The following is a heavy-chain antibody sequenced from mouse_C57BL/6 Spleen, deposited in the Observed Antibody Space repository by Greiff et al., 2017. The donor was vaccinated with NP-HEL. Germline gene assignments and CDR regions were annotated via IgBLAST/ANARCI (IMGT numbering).Heavy chain of an antibody. CDR2: IDPENGDT. V-gene: IGHV14-4*01. Sequence: EVQLQQSGAELVRPGASVKLSCTASGFNIKDDYMHWVKQRPEQGLEWIGWIDPENGDTEYASKFQGKATITADTSSNTAYLQLSSLTSEDTAVYYCTTSHDYVYFDYWGQGTTLTVSS. D-gene: IGHD2-4*01. CDR3: TTSHDYVYFDY. J-gene: IGHJ2*01. CDR1: GFNIKDDY.